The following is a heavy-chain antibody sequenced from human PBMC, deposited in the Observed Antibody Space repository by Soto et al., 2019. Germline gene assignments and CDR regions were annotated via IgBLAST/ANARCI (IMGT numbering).Heavy chain of an antibody. Sequence: ASVKVSCKASGYTFTSYAMHWVCQAPGQRLEWMGWINAGNGNTKYSQKFQGRVTITRDTSASTAYMELSSLRSEDTAVYYCARSGYYYGSGSIGNYYGMDVWGQGTTVTVSS. V-gene: IGHV1-3*01. CDR1: GYTFTSYA. CDR3: ARSGYYYGSGSIGNYYGMDV. J-gene: IGHJ6*02. CDR2: INAGNGNT. D-gene: IGHD3-10*01.